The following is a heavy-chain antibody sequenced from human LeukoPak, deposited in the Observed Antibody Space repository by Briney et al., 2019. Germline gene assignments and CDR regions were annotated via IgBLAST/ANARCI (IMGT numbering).Heavy chain of an antibody. CDR2: TTGSGGST. J-gene: IGHJ4*02. Sequence: GGSLRLSCAASGFTFSSYAMNWVRQAPGKGLEWVSATTGSGGSTYYADPVRGRFTISRDNSKNTLYLQMYSLRAEDTAVYYCAKGGELIRGVVDYWGQGTLVTVSS. V-gene: IGHV3-23*01. CDR1: GFTFSSYA. D-gene: IGHD3-10*01. CDR3: AKGGELIRGVVDY.